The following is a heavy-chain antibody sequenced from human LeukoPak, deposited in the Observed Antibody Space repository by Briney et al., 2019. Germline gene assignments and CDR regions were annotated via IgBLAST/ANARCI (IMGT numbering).Heavy chain of an antibody. CDR1: GGSFSGYY. V-gene: IGHV4-34*01. CDR3: ARGRGDGSGYYYFQH. D-gene: IGHD3-22*01. Sequence: SETLSLTCAVYGGSFSGYYWSWIRQPPGKGLEWIGEINHSGSTNYNPSLKSRVTISVDTSKNQFSLKLTSVTAADTAVYYCARGRGDGSGYYYFQHWGQGTLVTVSS. CDR2: INHSGST. J-gene: IGHJ1*01.